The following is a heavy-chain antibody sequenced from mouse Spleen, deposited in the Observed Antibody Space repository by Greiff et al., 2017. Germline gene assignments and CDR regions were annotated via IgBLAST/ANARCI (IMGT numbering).Heavy chain of an antibody. CDR3: ASYYGSSYPYWYFDV. CDR1: GYTFTSYW. V-gene: IGHV1-64*01. J-gene: IGHJ1*03. D-gene: IGHD1-1*01. Sequence: VQLQQPGAELVKPGASVKLSCKASGYTFTSYWMHWVKQRPGQGLEWIGMIHPNSGSTNYNEKFKSKATLTVDKSSSTAYMQLSSLTSEDSAVYYCASYYGSSYPYWYFDVWGTGTTVTVSS. CDR2: IHPNSGST.